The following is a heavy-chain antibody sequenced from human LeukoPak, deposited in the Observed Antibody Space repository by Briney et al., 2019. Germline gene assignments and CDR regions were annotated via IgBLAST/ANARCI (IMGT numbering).Heavy chain of an antibody. CDR2: ISSSSSYI. CDR1: GFTFSSYS. Sequence: GGSLRLSCAASGFTFSSYSVNWVRQAPGKGLEWVSSISSSSSYIYYADSVKGRFTISRDNAKNSLYLQMNRLRAEDTAVYYCARVATTRTIWFDPWGQGTLVTVSS. J-gene: IGHJ5*02. D-gene: IGHD5-12*01. V-gene: IGHV3-21*01. CDR3: ARVATTRTIWFDP.